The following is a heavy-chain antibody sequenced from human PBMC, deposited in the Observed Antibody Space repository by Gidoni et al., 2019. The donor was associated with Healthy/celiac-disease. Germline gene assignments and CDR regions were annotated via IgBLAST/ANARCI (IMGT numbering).Heavy chain of an antibody. V-gene: IGHV3-33*01. D-gene: IGHD6-19*01. CDR2: IWYDGSNK. CDR1: GFPFSSYG. CDR3: ARDIWQQWSGMDV. Sequence: QVQLVESGGGVVQPGRSLRLSCAASGFPFSSYGMHWVRQAPGKGLEWVAVIWYDGSNKYYADSVKGRFTISRDNSKNTLYLQMNSLRAEDTAVYYCARDIWQQWSGMDVWGQGTTVTVSS. J-gene: IGHJ6*02.